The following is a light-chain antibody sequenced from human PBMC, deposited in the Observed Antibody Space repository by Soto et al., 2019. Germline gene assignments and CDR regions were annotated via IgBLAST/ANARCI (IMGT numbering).Light chain of an antibody. CDR3: SSYTTSNTRQMV. Sequence: QSALTQPASVSGSPGQSITISCTGTSSDVGGYNYVSWYQHHPGKAPKLIIYDVSNRPSGVSNRFSGSKSGNTASLTISGLQPEDEVDYYCSSYTTSNTRQMVFGTGTKAPS. CDR1: SSDVGGYNY. J-gene: IGLJ1*01. V-gene: IGLV2-14*03. CDR2: DVS.